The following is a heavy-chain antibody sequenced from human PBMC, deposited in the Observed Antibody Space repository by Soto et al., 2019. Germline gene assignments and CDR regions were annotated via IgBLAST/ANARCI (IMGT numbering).Heavy chain of an antibody. V-gene: IGHV4-39*01. CDR1: GGSISSSSYY. CDR2: IYYSGST. J-gene: IGHJ4*02. Sequence: ASETLSLTCTVSGGSISSSSYYWGWIRQPPGKGLEWIGSIYYSGSTYYNPSLKSRVTISVDTSKNQFSLKLSSVTAADTAVYYCASVRHYIWGSYRRPHFDYWGQGTLVTVPS. D-gene: IGHD3-16*02. CDR3: ASVRHYIWGSYRRPHFDY.